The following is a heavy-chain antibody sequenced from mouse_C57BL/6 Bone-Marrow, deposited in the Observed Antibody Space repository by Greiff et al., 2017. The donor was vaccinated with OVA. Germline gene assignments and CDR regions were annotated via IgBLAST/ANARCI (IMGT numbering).Heavy chain of an antibody. J-gene: IGHJ1*03. CDR2: IYPRSGNT. CDR3: ARIMVTTGYWYFDV. D-gene: IGHD2-3*01. CDR1: GYTFTSYG. V-gene: IGHV1-81*01. Sequence: QVQLQQSGAELARPGASVKLSCKASGYTFTSYGISWVKQRTGQGLEWIGEIYPRSGNTYYNEKFKGKATLTADKSSSTAYMELRSLTSEDSAVYFCARIMVTTGYWYFDVWGTGTTVTVSS.